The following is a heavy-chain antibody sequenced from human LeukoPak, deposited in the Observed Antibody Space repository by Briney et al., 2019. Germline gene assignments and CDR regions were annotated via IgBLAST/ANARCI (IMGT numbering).Heavy chain of an antibody. CDR2: IKHSGST. V-gene: IGHV4-34*01. Sequence: SETLSLTCAVYGGSFSGYYWSWIRQPPGKGLEWIGEIKHSGSTNYNPSLKSRVTISVDTSKNQFSLKLSSVTAADTAVYYCARYSSTVDYWGQGTLVTVSS. D-gene: IGHD6-13*01. CDR3: ARYSSTVDY. J-gene: IGHJ4*02. CDR1: GGSFSGYY.